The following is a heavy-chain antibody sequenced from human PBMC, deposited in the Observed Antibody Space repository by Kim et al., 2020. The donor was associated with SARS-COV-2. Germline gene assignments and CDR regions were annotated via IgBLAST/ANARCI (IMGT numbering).Heavy chain of an antibody. CDR3: ARDRQLVLRSFDY. V-gene: IGHV3-7*01. J-gene: IGHJ4*02. D-gene: IGHD6-13*01. Sequence: CVDSVKGRLTIARGNAKNTLYLKMNSLRAEETAVYYCARDRQLVLRSFDYWGQGTLVTVSS.